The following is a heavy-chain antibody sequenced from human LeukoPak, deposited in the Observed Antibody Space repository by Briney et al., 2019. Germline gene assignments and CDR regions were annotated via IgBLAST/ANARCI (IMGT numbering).Heavy chain of an antibody. Sequence: SETLSLTCTVSGGSISSSSYYWGWIRQPPGKGLEWIGSIYYSGSTYYNPSLKSRVTISVDTSKNQFSLKLSSVTAADTAVYYCARAGRRGYCGGDCYLWGDAFDIWGQGTMVTVSS. J-gene: IGHJ3*02. CDR3: ARAGRRGYCGGDCYLWGDAFDI. V-gene: IGHV4-39*07. CDR2: IYYSGST. D-gene: IGHD2-21*02. CDR1: GGSISSSSYY.